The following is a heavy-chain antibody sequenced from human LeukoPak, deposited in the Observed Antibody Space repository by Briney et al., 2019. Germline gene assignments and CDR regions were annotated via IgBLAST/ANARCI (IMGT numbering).Heavy chain of an antibody. V-gene: IGHV4-39*01. CDR2: VYSGSVYSSLDS. CDR1: GGSISNSNNY. J-gene: IGHJ4*02. Sequence: SETLSLTCTVSGGSISNSNNYWGWIRRPPGKGLEWVGSVYSGSVYSSLDSYYNPSLRSRGTISVDTFKNQFSLKLMSVTAADTTVYYCARHSGPYGSRWLDYWGQGTLVTVSS. CDR3: ARHSGPYGSRWLDY. D-gene: IGHD6-13*01.